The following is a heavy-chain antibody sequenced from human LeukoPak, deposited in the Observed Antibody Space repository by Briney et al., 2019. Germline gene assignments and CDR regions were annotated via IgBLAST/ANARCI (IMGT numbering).Heavy chain of an antibody. CDR1: GFTFSSCW. CDR2: IKQDGSEK. J-gene: IGHJ4*02. Sequence: GGSLRLSCAASGFTFSSCWMSWVRQAPGKGLEWVANIKQDGSEKYYVDSVKGRFTISRDNAKNSLYLQMNSLRAEDTAVYYCAREVWLGFDYWGQGTLVTVSS. CDR3: AREVWLGFDY. D-gene: IGHD6-19*01. V-gene: IGHV3-7*01.